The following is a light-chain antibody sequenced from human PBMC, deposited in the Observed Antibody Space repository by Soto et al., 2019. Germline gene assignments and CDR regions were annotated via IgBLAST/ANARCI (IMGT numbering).Light chain of an antibody. V-gene: IGKV1-27*01. CDR1: QGIRNY. Sequence: DIQMTQSPSSLSASVGDRVTITCRASQGIRNYLAWYQQKPGKVPKLLIYAASNLQSGVPSRFSGSGSGTDFTLTISSLQPEDVATYYCQKYGSSGTFGQGTK. CDR3: QKYGSSGT. CDR2: AAS. J-gene: IGKJ1*01.